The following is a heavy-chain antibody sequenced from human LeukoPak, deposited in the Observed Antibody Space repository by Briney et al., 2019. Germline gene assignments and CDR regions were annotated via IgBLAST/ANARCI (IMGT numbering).Heavy chain of an antibody. CDR2: ITDSGDGT. J-gene: IGHJ4*02. CDR3: ARDSPVLTY. CDR1: GFTFSSHS. D-gene: IGHD1-20*01. V-gene: IGHV3-23*01. Sequence: PGGSLRLSCAASGFTFSSHSMSWVRQAPGKGLEWVSAITDSGDGTYYADSVKGWFTISRDSSKNTLSLQMNSLRVDDTAIYYCARDSPVLTYWGQGTLVTVSS.